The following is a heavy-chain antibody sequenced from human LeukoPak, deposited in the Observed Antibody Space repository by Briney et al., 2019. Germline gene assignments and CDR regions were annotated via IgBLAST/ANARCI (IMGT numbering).Heavy chain of an antibody. V-gene: IGHV4-4*07. CDR2: IHTSGST. CDR3: ASLGRNTMVRGTRAYYFDY. CDR1: GVSIRSYY. J-gene: IGHJ4*02. D-gene: IGHD3-10*01. Sequence: ASETLSLTCTVSGVSIRSYYWSWIRQPAGKGLEWIGRIHTSGSTNYNPSLKSRVTMSVDTSKNQFSLKLSSVTAADTAVYYRASLGRNTMVRGTRAYYFDYWGQGTLVTVSS.